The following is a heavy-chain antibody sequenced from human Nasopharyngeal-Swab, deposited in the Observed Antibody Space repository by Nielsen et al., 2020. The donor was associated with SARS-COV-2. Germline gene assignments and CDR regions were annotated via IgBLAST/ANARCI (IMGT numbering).Heavy chain of an antibody. CDR2: IWYDGSNK. V-gene: IGHV3-33*01. CDR1: GFTFSSYG. Sequence: GATLKSSGAASGFTFSSYGMHWGRQAPGKGLEWVAVIWYDGSNKYYADSVKGRFTISRDNSKNTLYLQMNSLRAEDTAVYYCARDFPFGGDVVYWGQGTLVTVSS. J-gene: IGHJ4*02. CDR3: ARDFPFGGDVVY. D-gene: IGHD3-10*01.